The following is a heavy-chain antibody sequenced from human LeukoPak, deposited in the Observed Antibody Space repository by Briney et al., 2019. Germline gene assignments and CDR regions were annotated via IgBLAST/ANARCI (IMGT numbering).Heavy chain of an antibody. CDR3: ARGGSGWYFGDTNWFDP. J-gene: IGHJ5*02. V-gene: IGHV1-46*01. D-gene: IGHD6-19*01. CDR2: INPSGGST. Sequence: ASVKVSCKASGYTFTGYYMHWVRQAPGQGLEWMGWINPSGGSTNYAQKFQGRVTITADESTSTAYMELSSLRSEDTAVYYCARGGSGWYFGDTNWFDPWGQGTLVTVSS. CDR1: GYTFTGYY.